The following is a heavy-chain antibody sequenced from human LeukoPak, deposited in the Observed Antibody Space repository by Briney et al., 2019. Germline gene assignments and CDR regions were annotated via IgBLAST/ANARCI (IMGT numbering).Heavy chain of an antibody. V-gene: IGHV3-30*02. CDR3: AKDLMRDRWFGES. Sequence: GGSLRLSCAASGFTFSSYGMHWVRQAPGKGLEWVAFIRYEGSEKYYADSVKGRFTISRDNSKTTLYLEMNSLRTEDTAVYHCAKDLMRDRWFGESWGQGTLVTVSS. D-gene: IGHD3-10*01. J-gene: IGHJ5*02. CDR2: IRYEGSEK. CDR1: GFTFSSYG.